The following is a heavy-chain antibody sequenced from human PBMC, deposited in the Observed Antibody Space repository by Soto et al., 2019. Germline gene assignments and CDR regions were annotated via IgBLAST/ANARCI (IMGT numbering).Heavy chain of an antibody. CDR1: GYTFTSYA. CDR2: INAGNGNT. J-gene: IGHJ4*02. V-gene: IGHV1-3*01. D-gene: IGHD3-22*01. Sequence: ASVKVSCKASGYTFTSYAMHWVRQAPGQRLEWMGWINAGNGNTKYSQKFQGRVTITRDTSASTAYMELSSLRSEDTAVYYCARVMYYYDSSTYDYAGFDYWGQGTLVTVSS. CDR3: ARVMYYYDSSTYDYAGFDY.